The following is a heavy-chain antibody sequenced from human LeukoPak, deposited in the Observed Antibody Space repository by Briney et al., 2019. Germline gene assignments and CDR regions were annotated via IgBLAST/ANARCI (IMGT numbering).Heavy chain of an antibody. D-gene: IGHD3-3*01. CDR3: ARPRGEWLSFDY. CDR1: GYTFTSYD. CDR2: MNPNSGNT. J-gene: IGHJ4*02. Sequence: ASVKVSCKASGYTFTSYDINWVRQATGQGLEWMGWMNPNSGNTGYAQKFQGRVPMTRNTSISTAYMELSSLRSEDTAVYYCARPRGEWLSFDYWGQGTLVTVSS. V-gene: IGHV1-8*01.